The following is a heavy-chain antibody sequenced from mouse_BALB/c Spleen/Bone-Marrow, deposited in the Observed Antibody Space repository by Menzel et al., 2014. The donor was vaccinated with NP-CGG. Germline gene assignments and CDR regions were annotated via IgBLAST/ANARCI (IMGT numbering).Heavy chain of an antibody. D-gene: IGHD1-1*01. CDR2: IDPANGNT. V-gene: IGHV14-3*02. Sequence: VQLQQSGAELVKPGASVKLSCTASGFNIKDPYMHWVKQRPEQGLEWIGRIDPANGNTKYDPKFQGKATITADTSSNTAYLQLSNLTSEDTAVYYCAPYYYGRWFTYWGQGTLVTVSA. CDR3: APYYYGRWFTY. CDR1: GFNIKDPY. J-gene: IGHJ3*01.